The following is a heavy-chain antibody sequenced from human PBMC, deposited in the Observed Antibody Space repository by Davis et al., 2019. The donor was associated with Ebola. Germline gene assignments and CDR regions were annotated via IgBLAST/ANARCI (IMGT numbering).Heavy chain of an antibody. Sequence: GESLKISCAASGFAFDDFGMSWVRRAPGRGLEWVAGINWNGASTGYAVSLKSRFIISRDNSKNSLYLQINSLGVDDTAVYYCARDTGRIAAAAKDYWGQGTLVTVSS. J-gene: IGHJ4*02. CDR2: INWNGAST. V-gene: IGHV3-20*04. CDR3: ARDTGRIAAAAKDY. CDR1: GFAFDDFG. D-gene: IGHD6-13*01.